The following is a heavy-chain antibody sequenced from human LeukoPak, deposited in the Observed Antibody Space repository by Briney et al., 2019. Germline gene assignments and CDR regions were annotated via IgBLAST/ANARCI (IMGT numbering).Heavy chain of an antibody. CDR2: ISGSGGST. CDR3: ATGALIWFGELPYYFDY. Sequence: GGSLRLSCAASGFTFSSYAMSWVRQAPGKRLEWVSAISGSGGSTYYADSVKGRFTISRDNSKTTLYLQMNSLRAEDTAVYYCATGALIWFGELPYYFDYWGQGTLVTVSS. V-gene: IGHV3-23*01. D-gene: IGHD3-10*01. J-gene: IGHJ4*02. CDR1: GFTFSSYA.